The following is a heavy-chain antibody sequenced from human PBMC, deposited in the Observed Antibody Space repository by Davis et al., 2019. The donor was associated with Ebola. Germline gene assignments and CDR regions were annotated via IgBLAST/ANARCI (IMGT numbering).Heavy chain of an antibody. Sequence: AASVKVSCKASGYTFTNYHMHWVRQAPGQGLEWMGIINPSGGSTRYAQKFQGRVTMTRDTSTSTVYMEVTSLRSEDTAVYYCARRLGVSKDTRHDHWGQGTLVTVSS. D-gene: IGHD2-15*01. J-gene: IGHJ4*02. V-gene: IGHV1-46*01. CDR1: GYTFTNYH. CDR3: ARRLGVSKDTRHDH. CDR2: INPSGGST.